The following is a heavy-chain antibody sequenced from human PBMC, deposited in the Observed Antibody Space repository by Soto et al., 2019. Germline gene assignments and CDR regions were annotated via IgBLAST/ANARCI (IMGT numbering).Heavy chain of an antibody. Sequence: QVQLVQSGAEVKKPGASVKVSCKASGYTFTSYAMHWVRQAPGQRLEWMGWINAGNGNTKYSQKFQGRVTITRDTSASTAYMELSSLRSEDTAVYYCARLGGVVVVAATTYAFDIWGQGTMVTVSS. CDR2: INAGNGNT. CDR3: ARLGGVVVVAATTYAFDI. D-gene: IGHD2-15*01. CDR1: GYTFTSYA. J-gene: IGHJ3*02. V-gene: IGHV1-3*01.